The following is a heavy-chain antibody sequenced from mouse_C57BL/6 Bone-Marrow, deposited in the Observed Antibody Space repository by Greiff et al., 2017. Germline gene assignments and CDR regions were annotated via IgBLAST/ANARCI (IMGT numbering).Heavy chain of an antibody. CDR3: ARDRTGFRAMDY. V-gene: IGHV3-6*01. Sequence: VQLKESGPGLVKPSQSLSLTCSVTGYSITSGYYWNWIRQFPGNKLEWMGYISYDGSNNYNPSLKNRISITRDTSKNQFFLKLNSVTTEDTATYYCARDRTGFRAMDYWGQGTSVTVSS. D-gene: IGHD4-1*01. CDR2: ISYDGSN. J-gene: IGHJ4*01. CDR1: GYSITSGYY.